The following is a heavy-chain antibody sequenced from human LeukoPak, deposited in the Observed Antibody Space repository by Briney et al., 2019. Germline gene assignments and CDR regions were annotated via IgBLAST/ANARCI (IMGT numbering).Heavy chain of an antibody. J-gene: IGHJ4*02. D-gene: IGHD6-6*01. V-gene: IGHV1-69*05. CDR2: IIPIFGTA. Sequence: SVKVSCKASGGTFSSSAIRWVRQAPGQGLEWMGGIIPIFGTANYAQKFQGRVTITTDESTRTADMELSSFRSEDTAVYSCATEEYSSFNLDYWGQGTLVTVSS. CDR3: ATEEYSSFNLDY. CDR1: GGTFSSSA.